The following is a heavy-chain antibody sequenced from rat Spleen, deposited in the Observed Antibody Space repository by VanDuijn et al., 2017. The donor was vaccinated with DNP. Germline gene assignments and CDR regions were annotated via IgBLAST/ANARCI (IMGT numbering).Heavy chain of an antibody. J-gene: IGHJ1*01. CDR3: ARGNDDYYPNWYFDF. CDR1: GYSITSSYR. V-gene: IGHV3-3*01. D-gene: IGHD1-12*03. CDR2: INNAGIT. Sequence: EVRLQESGPGLVKPSQSLSLTCSVTGYSITSSYRWNWIRKFPGSKLEWMGFINNAGITHYNPSLKSRISITRDTSKNQFFLQLRSVTTEDTATYYCARGNDDYYPNWYFDFWGPGTMVTVSS.